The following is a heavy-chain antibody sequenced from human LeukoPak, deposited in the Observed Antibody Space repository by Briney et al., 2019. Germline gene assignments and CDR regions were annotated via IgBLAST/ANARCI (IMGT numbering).Heavy chain of an antibody. D-gene: IGHD6-19*01. CDR1: GFTFSSYW. V-gene: IGHV3-74*01. Sequence: GGSLRLSCAASGFTFSSYWMHWVRQAPGKGLVWVSRINSEGSSTSYADSAKGRFTISRDSAKNTLYLQMNSLRAEDTAVYYCARDLRGSGWYGYWGQGTLVTVSS. CDR2: INSEGSST. CDR3: ARDLRGSGWYGY. J-gene: IGHJ4*02.